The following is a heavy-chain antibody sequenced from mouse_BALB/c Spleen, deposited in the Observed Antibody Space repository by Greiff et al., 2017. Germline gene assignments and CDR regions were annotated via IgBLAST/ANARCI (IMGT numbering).Heavy chain of an antibody. CDR1: GFDFSRYW. V-gene: IGHV4-1*02. CDR2: INPDSSTI. Sequence: DVQLQESGGGLVQPGGSLKLSCAASGFDFSRYWMSWVRQAPGKGLEWIGEINPDSSTINYTPSLKDKFIISRDNAKNTLYLQMSKVRSEDTALYYCARDYYYGSSSYAMDYWGQGTSVTVSS. D-gene: IGHD1-1*01. J-gene: IGHJ4*01. CDR3: ARDYYYGSSSYAMDY.